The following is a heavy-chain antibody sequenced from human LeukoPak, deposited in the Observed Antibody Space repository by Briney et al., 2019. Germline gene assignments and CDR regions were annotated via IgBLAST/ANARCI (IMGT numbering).Heavy chain of an antibody. V-gene: IGHV3-9*01. CDR1: GFSFSTQR. CDR3: ARGGYDILTAYYTDFDF. CDR2: ISWNSGSI. J-gene: IGHJ4*02. D-gene: IGHD3-9*01. Sequence: GGSLRLSCAASGFSFSTQRMHWVRQAPGKGLEWVSGISWNSGSIGYADSVKGRFTISRDNAQNSLYLQMNSLRAEDTALYYCARGGYDILTAYYTDFDFWGQGTLVTVSS.